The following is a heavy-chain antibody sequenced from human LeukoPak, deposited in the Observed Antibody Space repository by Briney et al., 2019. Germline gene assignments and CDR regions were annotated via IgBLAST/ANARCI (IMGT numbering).Heavy chain of an antibody. D-gene: IGHD1-26*01. CDR3: ARDSGAWELLAHYYMDV. Sequence: PSETLSLTCTVSGGSISYSSYYWGWIRQPPGKGLEWIGSIHYSGSTYYNPSLKSRVTISVDTSKNQFSLKLTSVTAADTAVYYCARDSGAWELLAHYYMDVWGKGTTVTISS. CDR2: IHYSGST. V-gene: IGHV4-39*02. CDR1: GGSISYSSYY. J-gene: IGHJ6*03.